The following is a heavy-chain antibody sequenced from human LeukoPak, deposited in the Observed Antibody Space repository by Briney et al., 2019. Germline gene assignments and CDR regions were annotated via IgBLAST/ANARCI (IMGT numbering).Heavy chain of an antibody. D-gene: IGHD2-2*01. V-gene: IGHV4-34*01. CDR2: IKHSGST. CDR1: GGSFSGYY. J-gene: IGHJ6*03. Sequence: SETLSLTCAVYGGSFSGYYWSWIRQPPGKGLEWIGEIKHSGSTNYHPSLKSRVTITADTSKNQFSLELSSVPAADTAVYHCARGHVVESTALFDDYSYYIDVWRKGTTVTVPS. CDR3: ARGHVVESTALFDDYSYYIDV.